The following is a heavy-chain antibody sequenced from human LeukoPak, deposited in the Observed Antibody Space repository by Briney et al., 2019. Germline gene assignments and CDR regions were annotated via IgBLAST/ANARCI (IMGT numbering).Heavy chain of an antibody. J-gene: IGHJ6*02. Sequence: ASVKVSCTASGYTFTSYYMHWVRQAPGQGLEWMGIINPSGGGTSYAQKFQGRVTMTRDTSTSTVYMELSSLRSEDTAVYYCARVQRFGGTPDGYYYYYGMDVWGQGTTVTVSS. CDR1: GYTFTSYY. V-gene: IGHV1-46*01. CDR3: ARVQRFGGTPDGYYYYYGMDV. CDR2: INPSGGGT. D-gene: IGHD4-23*01.